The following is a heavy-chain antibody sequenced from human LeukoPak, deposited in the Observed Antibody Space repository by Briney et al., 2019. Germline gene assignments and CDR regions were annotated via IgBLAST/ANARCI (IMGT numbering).Heavy chain of an antibody. Sequence: GESLKISCKGSGYSFTSYWIGWVRQMPGKGLEWIEIFYPGDSDTRYSPSFQGQVTISADKSISTAYLQWSSLKASDTAMYYCARGAPYYYGSGSYYDYWGQGTLVTVSS. V-gene: IGHV5-51*01. CDR2: FYPGDSDT. J-gene: IGHJ4*02. D-gene: IGHD3-10*01. CDR3: ARGAPYYYGSGSYYDY. CDR1: GYSFTSYW.